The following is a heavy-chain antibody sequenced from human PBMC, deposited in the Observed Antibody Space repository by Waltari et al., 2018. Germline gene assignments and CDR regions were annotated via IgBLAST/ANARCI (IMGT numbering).Heavy chain of an antibody. CDR3: ARALVDTDYYYYMDV. Sequence: QVQLVQSGAEVKKPGASVKVSCKASGYTFTSYYMHWVRQAPGQGLEWMGIINPSGGSKSYAQKFQGRVTMTRDTSTSTVYMELSSLRSEDTAVYYCARALVDTDYYYYMDVWGKGTTVTVSS. J-gene: IGHJ6*03. CDR1: GYTFTSYY. CDR2: INPSGGSK. D-gene: IGHD2-8*02. V-gene: IGHV1-46*01.